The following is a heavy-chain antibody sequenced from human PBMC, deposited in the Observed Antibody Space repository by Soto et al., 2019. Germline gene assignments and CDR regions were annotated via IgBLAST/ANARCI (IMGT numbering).Heavy chain of an antibody. J-gene: IGHJ4*02. CDR1: GYTFTSYG. CDR3: ARGPPSYYDSSGYYKYFDY. D-gene: IGHD3-22*01. V-gene: IGHV1-18*01. CDR2: ISAYNGNT. Sequence: QVQLVQSGAEVKKPGASVKVSCKASGYTFTSYGISWVRQAPGQGLEWMGWISAYNGNTNYAQKLQGRVTMTTDTSTSAAYMELRSLRSDDTAVYYCARGPPSYYDSSGYYKYFDYWGQGTLVTVSS.